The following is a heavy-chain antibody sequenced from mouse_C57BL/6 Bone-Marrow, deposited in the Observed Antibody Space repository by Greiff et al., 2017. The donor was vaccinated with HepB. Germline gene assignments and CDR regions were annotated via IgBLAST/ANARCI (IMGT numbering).Heavy chain of an antibody. J-gene: IGHJ4*01. CDR3: ARRTHYYGSSYDYAMDD. CDR2: ISSGGSYT. V-gene: IGHV5-6*02. D-gene: IGHD1-1*01. CDR1: GFTFSSYG. Sequence: EVKLVESGGDLVKPGGSLKLSCAASGFTFSSYGMSWVRQTPDKRLEWVATISSGGSYTYYPDSVKGRFTISRDNAKNTLYLQMSSLKSEDTAMYYCARRTHYYGSSYDYAMDDWGQGTSVTVSS.